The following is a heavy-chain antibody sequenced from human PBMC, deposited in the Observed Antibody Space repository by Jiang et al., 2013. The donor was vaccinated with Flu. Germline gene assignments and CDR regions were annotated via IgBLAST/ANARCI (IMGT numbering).Heavy chain of an antibody. CDR2: ITYNGGNS. D-gene: IGHD4-17*01. Sequence: QLVESGGGVVRPGGSLRLSCAASGFTFDDYGMTWARQAPGKGLEWVSGITYNGGNSRYADSVKGRFTISRDDAKNSVYLQMHSLRAEDTALYYCARGGSDYEGVSYWGQGTLVTVSS. CDR1: GFTFDDYG. J-gene: IGHJ4*02. CDR3: ARGGSDYEGVSY. V-gene: IGHV3-20*04.